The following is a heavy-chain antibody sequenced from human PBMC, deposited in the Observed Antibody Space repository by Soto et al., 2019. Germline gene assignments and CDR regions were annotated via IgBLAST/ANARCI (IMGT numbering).Heavy chain of an antibody. CDR1: GFTFSNYT. J-gene: IGHJ6*02. D-gene: IGHD6-19*01. Sequence: EVQLVESGGGPVKPGGSLRLSCAASGFTFSNYTMEWVRQAPGKGLDWLSSISRSSTNIFYADSVKGRFTVSRDNANNVLYLQINSLSAEDTAIYYCARDLKVAASNSYFYYGMDVWGQGTTVTVSS. V-gene: IGHV3-21*01. CDR3: ARDLKVAASNSYFYYGMDV. CDR2: ISRSSTNI.